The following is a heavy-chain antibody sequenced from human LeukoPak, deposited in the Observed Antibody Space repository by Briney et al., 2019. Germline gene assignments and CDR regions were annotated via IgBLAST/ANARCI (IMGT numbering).Heavy chain of an antibody. V-gene: IGHV4-34*01. J-gene: IGHJ4*02. Sequence: SETQSLTCAVYGGSFSGYYWSWIRQPPGKGLEWIGEINHSGSTNYNPSLKSRVTISVDTSKNQFSLKLSSVTAADTAVYYCARAPIAAPIDYWGQGTLVTVSS. D-gene: IGHD5-12*01. CDR3: ARAPIAAPIDY. CDR2: INHSGST. CDR1: GGSFSGYY.